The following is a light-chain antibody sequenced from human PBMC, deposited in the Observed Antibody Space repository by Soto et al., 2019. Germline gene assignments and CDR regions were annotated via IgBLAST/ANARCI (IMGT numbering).Light chain of an antibody. V-gene: IGLV7-43*01. J-gene: IGLJ3*02. Sequence: QTVVTQEPSLTVSPGGTVTLTCAASTGAVTSGYYPNWFQQKPGQAPRTLIYSTSNQHSWTPARFSGSLLGGKAALTLSGAQPEDEAEYYCLLSCGGGRWVFGGGTKLTVL. CDR3: LLSCGGGRWV. CDR2: STS. CDR1: TGAVTSGYY.